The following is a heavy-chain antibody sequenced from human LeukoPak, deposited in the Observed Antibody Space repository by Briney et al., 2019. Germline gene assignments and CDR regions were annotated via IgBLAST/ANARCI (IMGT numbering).Heavy chain of an antibody. D-gene: IGHD2-21*01. V-gene: IGHV3-23*01. CDR3: AKVLLDYYYGMDV. CDR2: ISGSGGST. J-gene: IGHJ6*02. CDR1: GFTFSSYG. Sequence: RGSLRLSCAASGFTFSSYGMHWVRQAPGKGLEWVSAISGSGGSTYYADSVKGRFTISRDNSKNTLYLQMNSLRAEDTAVYYCAKVLLDYYYGMDVWGQGTTVTVSS.